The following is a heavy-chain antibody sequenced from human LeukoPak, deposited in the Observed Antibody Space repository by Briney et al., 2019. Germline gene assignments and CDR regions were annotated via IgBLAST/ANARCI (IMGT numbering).Heavy chain of an antibody. Sequence: GGSLRLSCAAPGFTFTKYGMHWVRQAPGKGLEWVAFVRNDESGKYYADSVKGRFTISRDNSKNTLYLQMNSLRAGDTAVYYCAKPHFDDWGQGTLVTVSS. J-gene: IGHJ4*02. CDR3: AKPHFDD. CDR2: VRNDESGK. CDR1: GFTFTKYG. V-gene: IGHV3-30*02.